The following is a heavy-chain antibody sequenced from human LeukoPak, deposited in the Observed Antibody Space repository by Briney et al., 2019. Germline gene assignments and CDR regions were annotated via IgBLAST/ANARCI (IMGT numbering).Heavy chain of an antibody. J-gene: IGHJ4*02. D-gene: IGHD4-17*01. Sequence: SETLSLTCAVYGGSFSGYYWSWIRQLPGKGLEWIGEINHSGSTNYNPSLKSRVTISVDTSKNQFSLKLSSVTAADTAVYYCARILFRGVVTQGYGDYAYWGQGTLVTVSS. CDR2: INHSGST. V-gene: IGHV4-34*01. CDR1: GGSFSGYY. CDR3: ARILFRGVVTQGYGDYAY.